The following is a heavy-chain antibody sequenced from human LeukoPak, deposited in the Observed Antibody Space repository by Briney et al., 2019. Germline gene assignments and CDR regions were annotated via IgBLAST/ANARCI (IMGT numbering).Heavy chain of an antibody. J-gene: IGHJ5*02. D-gene: IGHD5-18*01. V-gene: IGHV4-59*01. CDR2: MFYTGSG. CDR3: ATNLPGYSYGYWVA. Sequence: SETLSLTCTVSGGSISNYYWNWIRQPPGKGLEWIGYMFYTGSGNYNPSLKSRVTISVDTSKSQVSLKLTSVTAADTAVYYCATNLPGYSYGYWVAWGQGTLVTISS. CDR1: GGSISNYY.